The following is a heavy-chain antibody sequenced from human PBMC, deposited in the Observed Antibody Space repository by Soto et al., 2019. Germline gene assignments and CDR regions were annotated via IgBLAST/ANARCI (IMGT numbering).Heavy chain of an antibody. CDR2: ISGSGGST. V-gene: IGHV3-23*01. CDR3: AKLPIEGLRYFDWLLSTY. J-gene: IGHJ4*02. D-gene: IGHD3-9*01. CDR1: GFTFSSYA. Sequence: PGGSLRLSCAASGFTFSSYAMSWVRQAPGKGLEWVSAISGSGGSTYYADSVKGRFTISRDNSKNTLYLQMNSLRAEDTAVYYCAKLPIEGLRYFDWLLSTYWGQGTLVTVSS.